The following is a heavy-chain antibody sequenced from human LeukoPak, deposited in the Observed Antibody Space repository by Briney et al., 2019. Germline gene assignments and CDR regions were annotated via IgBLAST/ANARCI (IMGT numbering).Heavy chain of an antibody. V-gene: IGHV3-30-3*01. J-gene: IGHJ4*02. CDR3: ARTPIRGYSGYDYFDY. Sequence: GGSLRLSCAASGFTFSSYWMSWVRQAPGKGLEWVAVISYDGSNKYYADSVKGRFTISRDNSKNTLYLQMNSLRAEDTAVYYCARTPIRGYSGYDYFDYWGQGTLVTVSS. CDR2: ISYDGSNK. CDR1: GFTFSSYW. D-gene: IGHD5-12*01.